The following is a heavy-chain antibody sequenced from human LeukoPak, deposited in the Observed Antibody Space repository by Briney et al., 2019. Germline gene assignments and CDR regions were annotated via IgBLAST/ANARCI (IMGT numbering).Heavy chain of an antibody. Sequence: SVKVSCKASGGTFSSYAISWVRQAPGQGLEWMGGIIPIFGTANYAQKFQGRVTITTDESTSTAYMELSSLRSEDTAVYYCARVTRGSSSALDYFDYWGQRTLVTVSS. CDR1: GGTFSSYA. V-gene: IGHV1-69*05. CDR2: IIPIFGTA. D-gene: IGHD6-6*01. CDR3: ARVTRGSSSALDYFDY. J-gene: IGHJ4*02.